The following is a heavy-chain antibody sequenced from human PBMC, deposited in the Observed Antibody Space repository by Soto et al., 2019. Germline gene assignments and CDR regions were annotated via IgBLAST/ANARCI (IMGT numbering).Heavy chain of an antibody. D-gene: IGHD3-22*01. CDR1: GFTFSSYG. Sequence: GGSLRLSCAASGFTFSSYGMHWVRQAPGKGLEWVAVIWYDGSNKYYADSVKGRFTISRDNSKNTLYLQMNSLRAEDTAVYYCASFWYYYDSSGYSPFDYWGKGTRVTVSS. J-gene: IGHJ4*02. CDR3: ASFWYYYDSSGYSPFDY. CDR2: IWYDGSNK. V-gene: IGHV3-33*01.